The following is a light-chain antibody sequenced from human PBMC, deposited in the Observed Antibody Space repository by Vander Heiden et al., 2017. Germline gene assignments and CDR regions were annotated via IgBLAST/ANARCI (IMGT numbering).Light chain of an antibody. Sequence: QSVLTHLPAVSGAPGQRVTIPCPGSTSFIDAGSDLHWYQQHPGTAPKLIIYDNINQPSGVPDRFSGSRSGTSASLAITGLQAEDEADYYCQSYDSSLGGHVVFGGGTKLTVL. CDR3: QSYDSSLGGHVV. CDR2: DNI. CDR1: TSFIDAGSD. V-gene: IGLV1-40*01. J-gene: IGLJ2*01.